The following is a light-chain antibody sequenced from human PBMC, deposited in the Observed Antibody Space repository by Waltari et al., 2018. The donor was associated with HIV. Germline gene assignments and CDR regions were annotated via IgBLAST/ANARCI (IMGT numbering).Light chain of an antibody. CDR2: EVS. Sequence: QSALTQPASVSGSPGQSITISCTGTSSTVGIYTLVSWYQQHPGRAPKVMIYEVSKRPSGVSNRFSGSKSGNTASLTISGLQAEDEADYYCCSYTGSNPFLLFGGGTKLTVL. V-gene: IGLV2-23*02. CDR1: SSTVGIYTL. CDR3: CSYTGSNPFLL. J-gene: IGLJ2*01.